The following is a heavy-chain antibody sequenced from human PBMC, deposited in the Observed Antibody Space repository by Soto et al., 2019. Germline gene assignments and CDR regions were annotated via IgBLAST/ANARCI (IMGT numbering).Heavy chain of an antibody. J-gene: IGHJ3*02. V-gene: IGHV3-48*01. Sequence: GGFLRLSCAASGVTFISYSMNWVRQAPGKGLEWVSYISSSSSTIYYADSVKGRFTISRDNAKNSLYLQMNSLRAEDTAVYYCARSHMITFGGVIRTTAFDIWGQGTMVTVSS. D-gene: IGHD3-16*02. CDR2: ISSSSSTI. CDR1: GVTFISYS. CDR3: ARSHMITFGGVIRTTAFDI.